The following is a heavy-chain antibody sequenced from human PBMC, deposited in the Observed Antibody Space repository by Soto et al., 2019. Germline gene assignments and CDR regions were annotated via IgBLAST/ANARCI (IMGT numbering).Heavy chain of an antibody. CDR1: GFTFSSYA. D-gene: IGHD3-10*02. J-gene: IGHJ5*02. V-gene: IGHV3-23*01. Sequence: EVQLLESGGGLVQPEGSLRLSCATSGFTFSSYAMSWVRQAPGKGLEWVSAISGSGGSTYYADSVKGRFTISRDNSKNTLYLQMNSLRAEDTAVYYCAKGTDVRINWFDPWGQGTLVTVSS. CDR2: ISGSGGST. CDR3: AKGTDVRINWFDP.